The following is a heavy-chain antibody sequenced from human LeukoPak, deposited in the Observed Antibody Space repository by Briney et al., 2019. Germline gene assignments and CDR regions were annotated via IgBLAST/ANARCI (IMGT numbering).Heavy chain of an antibody. J-gene: IGHJ6*02. CDR1: GYTLTKYG. D-gene: IGHD3-10*01. Sequence: GASVKASCEASGYTLTKYGISWVRQAPGQGPEWMGWISGYNGNTNYAQKFQGRVTMTTDTSTSTAYMELRDLKSDDTAVYYCGRDYYYGTSAPYNFGIDVWGQGTTVTVSS. CDR2: ISGYNGNT. CDR3: GRDYYYGTSAPYNFGIDV. V-gene: IGHV1-18*04.